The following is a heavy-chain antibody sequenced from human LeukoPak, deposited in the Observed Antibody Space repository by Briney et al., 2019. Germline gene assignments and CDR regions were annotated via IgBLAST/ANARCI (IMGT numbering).Heavy chain of an antibody. D-gene: IGHD3-22*01. CDR1: GGSISSYY. V-gene: IGHV4-59*12. CDR2: IYYSGST. CDR3: ARDERLYPLYDSSGYYYFDY. Sequence: SETLSLTCTVSGGSISSYYWSWIRQPPGKGLEWIGYIYYSGSTNYNPSLKSRVTISVDTSKNQFSLKLSSVTAADTAVYYCARDERLYPLYDSSGYYYFDYWGQGTLVTVSS. J-gene: IGHJ4*02.